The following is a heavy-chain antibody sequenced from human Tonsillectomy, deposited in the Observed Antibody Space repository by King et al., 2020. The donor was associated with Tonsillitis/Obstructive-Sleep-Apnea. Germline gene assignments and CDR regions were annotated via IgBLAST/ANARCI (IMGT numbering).Heavy chain of an antibody. CDR1: GYTFNNYA. Sequence: QLVQSGAEVKKPGASVKVSCEASGYTFNNYAIYWVRQAPGQRLEWMGWISTDHGNTKYAQKFQGRVAISRDTSASTAYMELSTLSSEDTAVYYCAREGNGPNGYGDYGWFDPWGQGTLVTVSS. CDR3: AREGNGPNGYGDYGWFDP. V-gene: IGHV1-3*04. CDR2: ISTDHGNT. D-gene: IGHD4-17*01. J-gene: IGHJ5*02.